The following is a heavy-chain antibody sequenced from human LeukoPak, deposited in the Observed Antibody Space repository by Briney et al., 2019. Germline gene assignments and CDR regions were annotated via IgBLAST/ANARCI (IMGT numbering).Heavy chain of an antibody. D-gene: IGHD5-24*01. CDR1: EFTFSNYW. V-gene: IGHV3-7*01. CDR2: INQYGSEI. J-gene: IGHJ3*02. CDR3: GRDKEEMSRATYGFHI. Sequence: GGSLRLSCAASEFTFSNYWMTWVRQAPGKGLEWVANINQYGSEIYYVDYERGRFSISRDNAKKSLYLQMDRLRGEDTAVYFCGRDKEEMSRATYGFHIWGQGTMVTVSS.